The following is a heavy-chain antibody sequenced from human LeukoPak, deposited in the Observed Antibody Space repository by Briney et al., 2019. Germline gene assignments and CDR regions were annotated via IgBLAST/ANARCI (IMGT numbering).Heavy chain of an antibody. CDR2: INQDRSEK. J-gene: IGHJ4*02. CDR1: GFAFSTYW. V-gene: IGHV3-7*01. Sequence: QTGGSLRPSCAASGFAFSTYWMSWVRQAPGKGLEWVAHINQDRSEKYYVDSVKGRFTIARDNAKNSLYLQMNSLRAEDTAVYYCARDPSRGYNYGYGDYWGQGTLVIVSS. D-gene: IGHD5-18*01. CDR3: ARDPSRGYNYGYGDY.